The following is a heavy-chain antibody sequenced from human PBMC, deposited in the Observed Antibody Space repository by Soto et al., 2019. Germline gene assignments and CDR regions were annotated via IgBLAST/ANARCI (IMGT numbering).Heavy chain of an antibody. CDR3: ARHHMAATDMYFDY. CDR1: GGSISSGGYY. J-gene: IGHJ4*02. V-gene: IGHV4-31*03. CDR2: IYDNDST. Sequence: QVQLQESGPGLVKPSQTLSLTCTVSGGSISSGGYYWSWIRQHPGKCLDWIGYIYDNDSTYYNPSLKSRVTMSVDMSRNQFSLKLSSVTAADTAVYYCARHHMAATDMYFDYWGQGTLVTVSS. D-gene: IGHD6-19*01.